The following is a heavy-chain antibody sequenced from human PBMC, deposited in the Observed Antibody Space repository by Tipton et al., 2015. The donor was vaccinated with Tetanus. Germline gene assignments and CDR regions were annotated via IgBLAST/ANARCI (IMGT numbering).Heavy chain of an antibody. J-gene: IGHJ4*02. CDR1: GGSISSGNW. Sequence: SLRLSCAVSGGSISSGNWWSWVRQSPGKGLEWIGEIHQSGSTSYNPSLKSRVSMSGDKSKNQFSPQLNSVTAADTAIYYCVRGPKHWLTAGQVYWGQGTLVTVSS. CDR2: IHQSGST. D-gene: IGHD6-19*01. V-gene: IGHV4-4*02. CDR3: VRGPKHWLTAGQVY.